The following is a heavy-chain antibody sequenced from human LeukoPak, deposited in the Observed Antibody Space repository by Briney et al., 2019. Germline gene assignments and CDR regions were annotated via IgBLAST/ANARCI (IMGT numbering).Heavy chain of an antibody. D-gene: IGHD3-3*01. V-gene: IGHV5-51*01. Sequence: GESLKISCKGSGYSFTSYWIGWVRQMPGKGLEWMGIIYPGDSDTRYSPSFQGQVTISADKSISTAYLQWSSLKASDTAMYYCARHSPIGFLEWLIDYWGQGTLVTVSS. CDR1: GYSFTSYW. CDR2: IYPGDSDT. CDR3: ARHSPIGFLEWLIDY. J-gene: IGHJ4*02.